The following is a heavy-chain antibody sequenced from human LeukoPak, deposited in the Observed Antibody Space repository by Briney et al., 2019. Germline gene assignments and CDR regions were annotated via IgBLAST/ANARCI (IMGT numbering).Heavy chain of an antibody. D-gene: IGHD4-17*01. CDR1: GFTFSHYT. CDR3: AITVTNYYYMDV. Sequence: GGSLRLSCTASGFTFSHYTINWVRQAPGKGLEWVSVFYSDGSTDYADSVKGRFTISRDKSKNTLYLQMNSLRAEDTAVYYCAITVTNYYYMDVWGKGTTVTISS. CDR2: FYSDGST. J-gene: IGHJ6*03. V-gene: IGHV3-66*01.